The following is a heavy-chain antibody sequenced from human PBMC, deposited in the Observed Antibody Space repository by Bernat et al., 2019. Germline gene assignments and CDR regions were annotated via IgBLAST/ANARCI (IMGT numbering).Heavy chain of an antibody. J-gene: IGHJ4*02. CDR1: GGSISSRNW. Sequence: QVPLQESGPGLVKPSGTLSLTCAVSGGSISSRNWWSLVRQPPGKGLEWIGEIYHSGSTNYNPSLKSRVTISVDNSKNQFSLKRSSVTAADTAVYYCARFGAGLHDYWGQGTLVTVSS. CDR2: IYHSGST. V-gene: IGHV4-4*02. D-gene: IGHD3-10*01. CDR3: ARFGAGLHDY.